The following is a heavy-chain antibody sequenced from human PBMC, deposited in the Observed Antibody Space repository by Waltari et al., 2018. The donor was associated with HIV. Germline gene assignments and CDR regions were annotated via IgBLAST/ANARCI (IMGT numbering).Heavy chain of an antibody. CDR1: GYSFTSYW. V-gene: IGHV5-51*01. CDR2: SYPGDSDT. J-gene: IGHJ2*01. Sequence: EVQLVQSGAEVKKPGESLKISCRGSGYSFTSYWIGWVRQMPGKGLKWVGISYPGDSDTRYSPSFQGQVTISADKSISTAYLQWSSLKASDTAMYYCARQRGYSYAYWYFDLWGRGTLVTVSS. CDR3: ARQRGYSYAYWYFDL. D-gene: IGHD5-18*01.